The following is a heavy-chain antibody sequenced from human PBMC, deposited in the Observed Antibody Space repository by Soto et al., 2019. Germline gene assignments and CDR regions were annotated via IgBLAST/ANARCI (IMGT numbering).Heavy chain of an antibody. CDR1: VDAFSGYA. CDR2: IIPFLGTP. Sequence: SSLNVARKPSVDAFSGYASNWVRQAPGQALEWMGGIIPFLGTPNYAQKFQGRVTITADKLTKTAYMELSSLRSEDTAVYYCARAVTGTSFSRPDDAFDIWGQGTMVTVSS. D-gene: IGHD1-7*01. V-gene: IGHV1-69*10. J-gene: IGHJ3*02. CDR3: ARAVTGTSFSRPDDAFDI.